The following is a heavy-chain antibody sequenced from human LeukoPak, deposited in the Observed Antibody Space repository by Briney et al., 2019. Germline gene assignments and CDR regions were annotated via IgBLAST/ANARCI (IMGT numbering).Heavy chain of an antibody. Sequence: GGSLRLSCAASGFTFSRYWMNWVRQAPGKGLEWVANLKQDGSEKYYVDSVKGRFTTSRGNAKNSLYLQMNSLRGEETAVYYCAREHYDSSGSELVLDHWGQGTLVTVSS. CDR2: LKQDGSEK. D-gene: IGHD3-22*01. V-gene: IGHV3-7*01. CDR1: GFTFSRYW. CDR3: AREHYDSSGSELVLDH. J-gene: IGHJ4*02.